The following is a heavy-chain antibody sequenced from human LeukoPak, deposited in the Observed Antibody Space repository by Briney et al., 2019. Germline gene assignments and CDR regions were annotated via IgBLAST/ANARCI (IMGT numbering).Heavy chain of an antibody. J-gene: IGHJ4*02. CDR2: IYYSGST. Sequence: PSETLSLTCTVSGGSISSSSYYWGWIRQPPGKGLEWVGSIYYSGSTYYNPSLKSRLTISVDTSKNQFSLKLSSVTAADTAVYYCARLMVRGVSFFDCWGQGTLVTVSS. CDR1: GGSISSSSYY. V-gene: IGHV4-39*01. CDR3: ARLMVRGVSFFDC. D-gene: IGHD3-10*01.